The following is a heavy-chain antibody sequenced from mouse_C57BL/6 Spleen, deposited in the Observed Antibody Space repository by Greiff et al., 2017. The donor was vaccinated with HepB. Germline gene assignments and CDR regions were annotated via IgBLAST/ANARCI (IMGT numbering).Heavy chain of an antibody. CDR3: ARGYYGYDGYFDV. J-gene: IGHJ1*03. CDR1: GYTFTTYP. Sequence: QVHVKQSGAELVKPGASVKMSCKASGYTFTTYPIEWMKQNHGKSLEWIGNFHPYNDDTKYNEKFKGKATLTVEKSSSTVYLELSRLTSDDSAVYYCARGYYGYDGYFDVWGTGTTVTVSS. CDR2: FHPYNDDT. D-gene: IGHD2-2*01. V-gene: IGHV1-47*01.